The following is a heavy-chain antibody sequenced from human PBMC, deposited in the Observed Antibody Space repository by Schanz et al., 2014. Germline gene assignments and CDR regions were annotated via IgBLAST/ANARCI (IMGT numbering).Heavy chain of an antibody. V-gene: IGHV4-61*02. D-gene: IGHD3-3*01. J-gene: IGHJ5*02. CDR1: GGSISSSSYF. CDR2: IYTSGST. Sequence: QLQLQESGPGLVKPSETLSLTCTVSGGSISSSSYFWGWIRQPAGKGLEWIGRIYTSGSTNYNPSLKSRVPMSLDTSKNQFSLKLSSVTAADTAVYYCARDRGYDFSFDPWGQGTLVTVSS. CDR3: ARDRGYDFSFDP.